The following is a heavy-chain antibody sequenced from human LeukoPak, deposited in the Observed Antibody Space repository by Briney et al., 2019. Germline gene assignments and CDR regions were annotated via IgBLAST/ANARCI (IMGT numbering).Heavy chain of an antibody. V-gene: IGHV3-7*01. Sequence: PGGSLRLSCAASGLSFSSYGMHWVRQAPGKGLEWVANIKQDGSEKYYVDSVKGRFTISRDNAKNSLYLQMNSLRAEDTAVYYCARDSGSSWGGYFDYWGQGTPVTVSS. J-gene: IGHJ4*02. CDR1: GLSFSSYG. CDR2: IKQDGSEK. D-gene: IGHD6-13*01. CDR3: ARDSGSSWGGYFDY.